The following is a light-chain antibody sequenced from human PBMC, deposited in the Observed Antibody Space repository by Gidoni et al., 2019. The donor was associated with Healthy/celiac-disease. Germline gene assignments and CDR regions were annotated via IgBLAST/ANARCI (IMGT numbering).Light chain of an antibody. CDR1: SSDVGGSNY. CDR2: DVS. CDR3: SSYTSSSTLV. Sequence: QSALTPPASVSGSPGTSITISCTGTSSDVGGSNYVSWYQQHPGKAPKLMIYDVSNRPSGVSNRFSGSKSGNTASLTISGLQAEDEADYYCSSYTSSSTLVFGGGTKLTVL. J-gene: IGLJ2*01. V-gene: IGLV2-14*01.